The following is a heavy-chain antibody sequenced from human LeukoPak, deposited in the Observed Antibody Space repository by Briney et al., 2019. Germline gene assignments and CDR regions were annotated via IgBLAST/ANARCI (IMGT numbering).Heavy chain of an antibody. Sequence: GGSLRLSCAASGFTFSSYSMNWVRQAPGKGLEWVSSISSSSSYIYYADSVKGRFTISRDNAKNSLYLQMNSLRAEDAAVYYCARDTAMALNDYWGQGTLVTVSS. CDR2: ISSSSSYI. D-gene: IGHD5-18*01. V-gene: IGHV3-21*01. CDR3: ARDTAMALNDY. J-gene: IGHJ4*02. CDR1: GFTFSSYS.